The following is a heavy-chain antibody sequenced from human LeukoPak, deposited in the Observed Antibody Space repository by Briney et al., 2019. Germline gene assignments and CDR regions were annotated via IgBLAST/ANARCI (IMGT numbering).Heavy chain of an antibody. CDR1: GFTFSNYN. V-gene: IGHV3-21*06. CDR3: ARALWSGQVYYGMDV. Sequence: KTGGSLRLSCAASGFTFSNYNFYWVRQAPGKGLEWVSSISSTSSYIYYADSVKGRFSISRDNAKNSLYLQMNSLRAEDTAVYYCARALWSGQVYYGMDVWGQGTTVTVSS. CDR2: ISSTSSYI. D-gene: IGHD3-10*01. J-gene: IGHJ6*02.